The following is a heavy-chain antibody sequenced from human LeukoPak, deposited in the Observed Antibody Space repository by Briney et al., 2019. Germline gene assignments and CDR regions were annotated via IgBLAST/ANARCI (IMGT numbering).Heavy chain of an antibody. J-gene: IGHJ4*02. CDR3: ARYYYDSSGYYGFDY. CDR1: GFTFSSST. Sequence: GGSLRLSCAASGFTFSSSTMNWVRQAPGRGLEWISHITSSSSIIYYADSVQGRFTISRDDAKNTLYLQMNSLRAEDTAVYYRARYYYDSSGYYGFDYWGQGTLVTVSS. D-gene: IGHD3-22*01. CDR2: ITSSSSII. V-gene: IGHV3-48*01.